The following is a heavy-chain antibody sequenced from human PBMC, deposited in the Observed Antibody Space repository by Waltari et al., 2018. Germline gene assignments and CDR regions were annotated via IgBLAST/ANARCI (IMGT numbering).Heavy chain of an antibody. CDR3: AREGYDILTGH. V-gene: IGHV1-69*12. J-gene: IGHJ4*02. D-gene: IGHD3-9*01. CDR2: IIPSFGTA. Sequence: QVQLVQSGAEVKKPGSSVKVSCKASGGTFSSYAISWVRQAPGQGLEWMGGIIPSFGTANDAQKFQGTVTITADESTSTAYRELGSLRSEDTGVYYCAREGYDILTGHWGQGTLVTVSS. CDR1: GGTFSSYA.